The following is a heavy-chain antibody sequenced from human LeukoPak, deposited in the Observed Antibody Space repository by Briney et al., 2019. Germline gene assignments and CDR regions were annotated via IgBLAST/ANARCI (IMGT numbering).Heavy chain of an antibody. Sequence: GGSLRLSCAVSGFTFNTFWMSWVRQAPGKGLEWVANIDEDGSEKYYVESVKGRFTISRDNAKNTLYLQMNSLRAEDTAVYYCARGAWTAYYFDYWGQGTLVTVSS. CDR3: ARGAWTAYYFDY. D-gene: IGHD3/OR15-3a*01. J-gene: IGHJ4*02. CDR2: IDEDGSEK. V-gene: IGHV3-7*01. CDR1: GFTFNTFW.